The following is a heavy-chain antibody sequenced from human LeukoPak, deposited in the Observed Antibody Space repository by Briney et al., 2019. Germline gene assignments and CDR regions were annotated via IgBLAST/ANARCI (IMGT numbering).Heavy chain of an antibody. J-gene: IGHJ6*02. V-gene: IGHV1-69*04. D-gene: IGHD6-19*01. Sequence: GASVKVSCKASGGTFSSYAISWVRQAPGQGLEWMGRIIPILGIANYAQKFQGRVTITADESTSTAYMELSSLRSEDTAVYYCARDSSVYSSGWYLQDYYYYYGMDVWGQGTTVTVSS. CDR2: IIPILGIA. CDR3: ARDSSVYSSGWYLQDYYYYYGMDV. CDR1: GGTFSSYA.